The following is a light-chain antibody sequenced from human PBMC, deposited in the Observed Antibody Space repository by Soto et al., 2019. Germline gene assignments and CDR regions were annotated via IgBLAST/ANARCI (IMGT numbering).Light chain of an antibody. J-gene: IGKJ1*01. CDR2: DAS. CDR1: QSISYW. V-gene: IGKV1-5*01. CDR3: QQYSIYCT. Sequence: DIQMTQSPSTLSASVGDRVTITCRASQSISYWLAWYQHKPGKAPKLLIYDASTLGSGVPSRFSGSRSGRDFTLTISSLQPDYFATYYCQQYSIYCTFGQGTKVDIK.